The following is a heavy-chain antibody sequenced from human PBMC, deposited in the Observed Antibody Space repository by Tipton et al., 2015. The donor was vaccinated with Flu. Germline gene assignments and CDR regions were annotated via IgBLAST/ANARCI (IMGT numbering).Heavy chain of an antibody. CDR2: ISSSSSNT. J-gene: IGHJ3*02. D-gene: IGHD2-2*01. CDR3: ASGFQLLVDAFDI. CDR1: GFTFSDYY. Sequence: SLRLSCATSGFTFSDYYMSWIRQAPGKGLEWVSFISSSSSNTNYADSVKGRLTISRDNAKNSLYLQMNSLRPDDTAVYYCASGFQLLVDAFDIWGQGTMVTVSS. V-gene: IGHV3-11*06.